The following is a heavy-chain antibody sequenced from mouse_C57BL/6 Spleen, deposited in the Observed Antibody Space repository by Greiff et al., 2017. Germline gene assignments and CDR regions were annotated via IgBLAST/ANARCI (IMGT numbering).Heavy chain of an antibody. CDR1: GYTFTSYW. CDR2: IHPNSGST. D-gene: IGHD2-5*01. Sequence: VQLQQSGAELVKPGASVKLSCKASGYTFTSYWMHWVKQRPGQGLEWIGMIHPNSGSTNYNEKFKSKATLTVDKSSSTAYMQLSSLTSEDSAVYYCARSACYSNYEFAYWGQGTLVTVSA. CDR3: ARSACYSNYEFAY. J-gene: IGHJ3*01. V-gene: IGHV1-64*01.